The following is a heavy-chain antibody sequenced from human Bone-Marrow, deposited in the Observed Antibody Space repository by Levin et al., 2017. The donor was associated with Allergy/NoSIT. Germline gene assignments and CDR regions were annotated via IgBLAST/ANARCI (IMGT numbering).Heavy chain of an antibody. J-gene: IGHJ4*02. D-gene: IGHD6-13*01. CDR2: IYYSGST. Sequence: SETLSLTCTVSGGSISSSSYYWGWIRQPPGKGLEWIGSIYYSGSTYYNPSLKSRVTISVDTSKNQFSLKLSSVTAADTAVYYCARGDQLGAAGHDYWGQGTLVTVSS. CDR1: GGSISSSSYY. CDR3: ARGDQLGAAGHDY. V-gene: IGHV4-39*01.